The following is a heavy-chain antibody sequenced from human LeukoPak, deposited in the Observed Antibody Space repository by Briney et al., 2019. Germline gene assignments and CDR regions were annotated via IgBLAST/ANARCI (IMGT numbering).Heavy chain of an antibody. V-gene: IGHV3-15*01. D-gene: IGHD2-21*01. CDR3: VTAEIGH. CDR1: GFTFSDAW. J-gene: IGHJ4*02. Sequence: GGSLRLSCAASGFTFSDAWMGWVRQAPGKGLEWVGRIKSKTDGGTTDYAVPVKGRFTISRDDSKDTLFLQMNSLRIEDTAVYYCVTAEIGHWGQGTLVTVSS. CDR2: IKSKTDGGTT.